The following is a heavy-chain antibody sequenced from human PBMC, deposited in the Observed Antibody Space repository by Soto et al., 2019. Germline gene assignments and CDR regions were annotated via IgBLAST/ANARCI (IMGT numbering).Heavy chain of an antibody. CDR2: ISYDGSNK. Sequence: QVQLVESGGGVVQPGRSLRLSCAASGFTFSSYGMHWVRQAPGKGLEWVAVISYDGSNKYYADSVKGRFTISRDNSKNTLYLQMNSLRAEDTAVYYCAKDLRAYYYGSGSPIGMDVLGQGTTVTVSS. D-gene: IGHD3-10*01. CDR3: AKDLRAYYYGSGSPIGMDV. J-gene: IGHJ6*02. CDR1: GFTFSSYG. V-gene: IGHV3-30*18.